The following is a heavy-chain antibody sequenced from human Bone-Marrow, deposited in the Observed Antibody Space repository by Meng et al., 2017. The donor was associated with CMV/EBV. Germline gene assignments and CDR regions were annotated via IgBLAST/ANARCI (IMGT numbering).Heavy chain of an antibody. CDR2: IYPGDSDT. CDR1: GYSFTSYW. Sequence: GESLKISCKGSGYSFTSYWIGWVRQMPGKGLEWMGIIYPGDSDTRYSPSFQGQVTISADKSISTAYLQWSSLKASDTAMYYCARPARIYCSSTSCYAENWYFDLWGRGPLVTGSS. V-gene: IGHV5-51*01. J-gene: IGHJ2*01. CDR3: ARPARIYCSSTSCYAENWYFDL. D-gene: IGHD2-2*01.